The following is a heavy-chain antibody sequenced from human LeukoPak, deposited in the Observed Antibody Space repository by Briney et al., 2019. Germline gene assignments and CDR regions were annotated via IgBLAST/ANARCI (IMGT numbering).Heavy chain of an antibody. J-gene: IGHJ4*02. Sequence: GGSLRLSCAASGFTFSSYAMSWVRQAPGKGLEWVSAISGSGGSTYYADSVKGRFTISRDNSKNTLYLQMNSLRAEDTAVYYCARGIAVAGTTQPDYWGQGTLVTVSS. V-gene: IGHV3-23*01. D-gene: IGHD6-19*01. CDR2: ISGSGGST. CDR3: ARGIAVAGTTQPDY. CDR1: GFTFSSYA.